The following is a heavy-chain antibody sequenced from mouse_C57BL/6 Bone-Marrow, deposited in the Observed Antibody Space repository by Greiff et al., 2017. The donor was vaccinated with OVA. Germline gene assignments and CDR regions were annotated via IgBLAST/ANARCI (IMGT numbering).Heavy chain of an antibody. V-gene: IGHV14-4*01. J-gene: IGHJ3*01. CDR2: IDPENGDT. Sequence: EVQLVESGAELVRPGASVKLSCTASGFNIKDDYMHWVKQRPEQGLEWIGWIDPENGDTEYASKFQGKATITADTSSNTAYLQLSSLTSEDTAVYYCTTEHYDYVDGAWFAYWGQGTLVTVSA. CDR1: GFNIKDDY. CDR3: TTEHYDYVDGAWFAY. D-gene: IGHD2-4*01.